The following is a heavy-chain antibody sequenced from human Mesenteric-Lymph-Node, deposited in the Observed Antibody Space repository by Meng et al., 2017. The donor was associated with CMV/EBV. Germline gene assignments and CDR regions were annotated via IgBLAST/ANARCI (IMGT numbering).Heavy chain of an antibody. J-gene: IGHJ4*02. CDR2: ISWNGGRI. CDR1: GFTFDDYA. V-gene: IGHV3-9*01. CDR3: AKDARSWSSFDY. Sequence: GGSLRLSCAASGFTFDDYAMHWVRQAPGKGLEWVSGISWNGGRIGYADSVKGRFTISRDNAKNSLYLQMNSLRAEDTALYYCAKDARSWSSFDYWGQGTLVTVSS.